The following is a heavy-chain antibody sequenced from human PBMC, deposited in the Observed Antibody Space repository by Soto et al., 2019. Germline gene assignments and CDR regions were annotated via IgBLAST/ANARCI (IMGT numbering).Heavy chain of an antibody. CDR1: GFTFTSSA. J-gene: IGHJ6*03. CDR3: ARNLWRYYMDV. D-gene: IGHD2-21*01. V-gene: IGHV1-58*01. Sequence: SVKVSCKASGFTFTSSAVQWVRQARGQRLEWIGWIVVGSGNTNYAQKFQERVTITRDMSTSTAYMELSSLRPEDMAVYYCARNLWRYYMDVWGKGTTVTVSS. CDR2: IVVGSGNT.